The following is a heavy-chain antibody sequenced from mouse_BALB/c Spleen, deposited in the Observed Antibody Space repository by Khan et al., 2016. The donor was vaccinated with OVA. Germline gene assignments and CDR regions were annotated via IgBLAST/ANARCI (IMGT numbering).Heavy chain of an antibody. CDR1: GYTFTSYY. V-gene: IGHV1S81*02. Sequence: QVQLQQSGAELVKPGASVRLSCKASGYTFTSYYLYWVKQRPGQGLEWIGDINPSSGGTNFNEKIKSKATLTVNKSSRTVYIQLNSLTSGDSAVYYCTRSGYGSLAYWGQGTLVTVSA. D-gene: IGHD2-2*01. J-gene: IGHJ3*01. CDR3: TRSGYGSLAY. CDR2: INPSSGGT.